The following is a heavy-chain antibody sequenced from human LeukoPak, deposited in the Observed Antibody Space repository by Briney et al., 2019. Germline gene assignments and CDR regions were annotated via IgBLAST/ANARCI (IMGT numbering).Heavy chain of an antibody. CDR1: GGSISSYY. CDR3: ARDLVGSVS. Sequence: PSETLSLTCTVSGGSISSYYLSWIRQPPGKGLEWIGYIYYSGSTNYNPSLKSRVTISVDTSKNQFSLKLSSVTAADTAMYYCARDLVGSVSWGQGTLVTVSS. CDR2: IYYSGST. J-gene: IGHJ4*02. D-gene: IGHD2/OR15-2a*01. V-gene: IGHV4-59*12.